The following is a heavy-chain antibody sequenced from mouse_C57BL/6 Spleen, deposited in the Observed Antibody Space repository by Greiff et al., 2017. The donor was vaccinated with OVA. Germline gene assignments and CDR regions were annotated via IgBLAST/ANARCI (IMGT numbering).Heavy chain of an antibody. CDR1: GFTFSDYG. CDR2: ISSGSSTI. CDR3: ARAPITTVDY. Sequence: EVMLVESGGGLVKPGGSLKLSCAASGFTFSDYGMHWVRQAPEKGLEWVAYISSGSSTIYYADTVKGRFTISRDNAKNTLFLQMTSLRSEDTAIYYCARAPITTVDYWGQGTTLTVSS. J-gene: IGHJ2*01. D-gene: IGHD1-1*01. V-gene: IGHV5-17*01.